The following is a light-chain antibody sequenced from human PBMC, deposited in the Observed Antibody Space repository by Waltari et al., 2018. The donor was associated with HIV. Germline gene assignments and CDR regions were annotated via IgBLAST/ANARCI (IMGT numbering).Light chain of an antibody. CDR2: GDD. Sequence: NLVLTQPHSVSESPGETVTISCTGTSASIVTNYVQWYQQRPGSAPTTVIYGDDQRPSGVPCRFAGSIDTPSNSASLTISGLRPEDEGDYYCQAFDSDSQWVFGGGTRLTVL. CDR1: SASIVTNY. J-gene: IGLJ3*02. V-gene: IGLV6-57*02. CDR3: QAFDSDSQWV.